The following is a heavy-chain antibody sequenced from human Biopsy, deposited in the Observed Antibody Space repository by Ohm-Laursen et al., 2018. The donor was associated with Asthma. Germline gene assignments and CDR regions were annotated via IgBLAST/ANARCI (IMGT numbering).Heavy chain of an antibody. J-gene: IGHJ4*02. V-gene: IGHV3-7*01. CDR2: IKHDGTEK. CDR1: GFTFGDYW. D-gene: IGHD1-14*01. Sequence: SLRLSCAASGFTFGDYWMSWVRQVPGKGLEWVANIKHDGTEKNHVGSLKGRFTISRDNSKNTLYLQMNSLRAEDTAVYYCARDSPNHSALLDSWGQGTLVTVSS. CDR3: ARDSPNHSALLDS.